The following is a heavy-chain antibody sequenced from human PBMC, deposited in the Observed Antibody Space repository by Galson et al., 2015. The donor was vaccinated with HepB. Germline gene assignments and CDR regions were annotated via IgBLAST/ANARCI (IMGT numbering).Heavy chain of an antibody. J-gene: IGHJ3*02. D-gene: IGHD3-10*01. CDR3: AKGVDYYGSGSYIGDAFDI. CDR2: ISGSGGST. V-gene: IGHV3-23*01. Sequence: SLRLSCAASGFTFSSYAMSWVRQAPGKGLEWVSAISGSGGSTYYADSVKGRFTISRDNSKNTLYLQMNSLRAEDTAVYYCAKGVDYYGSGSYIGDAFDIWGQGTMVTVSS. CDR1: GFTFSSYA.